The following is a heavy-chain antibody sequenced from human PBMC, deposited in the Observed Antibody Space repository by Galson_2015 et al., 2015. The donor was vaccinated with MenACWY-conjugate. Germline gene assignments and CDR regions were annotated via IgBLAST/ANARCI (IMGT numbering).Heavy chain of an antibody. CDR2: SYSSGNT. CDR1: GDSIGSKSYS. CDR3: SRVRGTTGTDS. Sequence: ETLSLTCTVSGDSIGSKSYSWGWVRQPPGQGLEWIGTSYSSGNTHYNPSLKSRVTISVDTSENQFSLKLTSVTTADTAVYYCSRVRGTTGTDSGGQGTLVSVSS. V-gene: IGHV4-39*07. D-gene: IGHD1-1*01. J-gene: IGHJ4*02.